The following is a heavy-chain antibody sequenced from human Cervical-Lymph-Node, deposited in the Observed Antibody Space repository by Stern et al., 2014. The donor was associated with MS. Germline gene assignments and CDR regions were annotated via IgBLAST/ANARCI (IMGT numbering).Heavy chain of an antibody. J-gene: IGHJ4*02. D-gene: IGHD6-19*01. V-gene: IGHV1-3*01. CDR2: ISAGGDT. CDR3: ASAGGWYEPDY. Sequence: VQLVESGAEVKKPGASVKVSCKTSGDSFTTYAMHWVRQAPGQRIEWLGWISAGGDTKYSQKFQDRVTITRDTSASTAYMEVSSLKSEDTAIYYCASAGGWYEPDYWGQGTLVTVSS. CDR1: GDSFTTYA.